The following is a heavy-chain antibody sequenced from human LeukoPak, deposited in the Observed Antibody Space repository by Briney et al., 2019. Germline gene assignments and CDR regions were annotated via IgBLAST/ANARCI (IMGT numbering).Heavy chain of an antibody. D-gene: IGHD3-22*01. CDR2: ISSSSSYI. V-gene: IGHV3-21*01. CDR3: ARENYCSSTSCPRYYYDSSGSFDAFDI. J-gene: IGHJ3*02. CDR1: GFTFSSYS. Sequence: PGGSLRLSCAASGFTFSSYSMNWVRQAPGKGLEWVSSISSSSSYIYYADSVKGRFTISRDNAKNSLYLQMNSLRAEDTAVYYCARENYCSSTSCPRYYYDSSGSFDAFDIWGQGTMVTVSS.